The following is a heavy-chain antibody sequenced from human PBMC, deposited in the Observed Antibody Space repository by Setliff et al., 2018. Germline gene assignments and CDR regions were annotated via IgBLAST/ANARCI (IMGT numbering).Heavy chain of an antibody. CDR2: IYYSGST. Sequence: KTSETLSLTCTVSGGSFTTYYWSWIRQSPGKGLEWIGYIYYSGSTYYNPSLKSRVTISVDTSKNQFSLKLSSVTAADTAVFYCARLSGYYFDYWGQGTLVTVSS. CDR3: ARLSGYYFDY. J-gene: IGHJ4*02. V-gene: IGHV4-59*08. D-gene: IGHD3-22*01. CDR1: GGSFTTYY.